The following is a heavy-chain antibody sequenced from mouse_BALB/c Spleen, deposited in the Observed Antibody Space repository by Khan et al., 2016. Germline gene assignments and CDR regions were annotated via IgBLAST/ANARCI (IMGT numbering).Heavy chain of an antibody. CDR1: GCNIKDTY. J-gene: IGHJ2*01. CDR2: IDPANGNI. Sequence: VQLQQSGAELVRPGASVKLSCTASGCNIKDTYIYWVKQRPEQGLEWIGRIDPANGNIKYDPKFQGKAAITADTSSNAAYLQPSGLTSADTAVYYCARSGGYDMYYFDYWGQGTTLTVSS. D-gene: IGHD2-2*01. V-gene: IGHV14-3*02. CDR3: ARSGGYDMYYFDY.